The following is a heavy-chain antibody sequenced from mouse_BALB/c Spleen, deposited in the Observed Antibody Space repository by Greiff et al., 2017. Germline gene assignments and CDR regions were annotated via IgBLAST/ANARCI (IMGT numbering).Heavy chain of an antibody. J-gene: IGHJ4*01. Sequence: EVQLQQSGAELVRPGALVKLSCKASGFNIKDYYMHWVKQRPEQGLEWIGWIDPENGNTIYDPKFQGKASITADTSSNTAYLQLSSLTSEDTAVYYCARDGSSSNYYAMDYWGQGTSVTVSS. D-gene: IGHD1-1*01. CDR1: GFNIKDYY. V-gene: IGHV14-1*02. CDR3: ARDGSSSNYYAMDY. CDR2: IDPENGNT.